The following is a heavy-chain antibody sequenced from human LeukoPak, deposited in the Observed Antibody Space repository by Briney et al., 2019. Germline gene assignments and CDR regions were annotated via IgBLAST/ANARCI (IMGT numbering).Heavy chain of an antibody. Sequence: PGGSLRLSCAASGFTFSSYAMNWVRQAPGKGLEWVSTISGSGGSTYYADSVKGRFTISRDNSKNTLYLRMNSLRAEDTAVYFCAKDCVAGTCSDYWGQGTLVTVSS. D-gene: IGHD6-19*01. J-gene: IGHJ4*02. CDR2: ISGSGGST. V-gene: IGHV3-23*01. CDR3: AKDCVAGTCSDY. CDR1: GFTFSSYA.